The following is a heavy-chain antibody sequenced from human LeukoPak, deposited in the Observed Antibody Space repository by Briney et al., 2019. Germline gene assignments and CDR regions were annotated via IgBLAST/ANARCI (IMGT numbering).Heavy chain of an antibody. Sequence: GGSLRLSCAASGFTFSSYAMSWVRQAPGKGLEWVAVISYDGSNKYYADSVKGRFTISRDNSKNTLYLQMNSLRAEDTAVYYCAKDKEWQWLRYYYYGMDVWGQGTTVTVSS. CDR1: GFTFSSYA. CDR3: AKDKEWQWLRYYYYGMDV. V-gene: IGHV3-30*18. J-gene: IGHJ6*02. D-gene: IGHD6-19*01. CDR2: ISYDGSNK.